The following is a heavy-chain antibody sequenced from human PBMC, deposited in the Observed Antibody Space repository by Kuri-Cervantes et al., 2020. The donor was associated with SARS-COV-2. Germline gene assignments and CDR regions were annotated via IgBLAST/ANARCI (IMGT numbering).Heavy chain of an antibody. Sequence: GSLRLSCAASGFTFSSYAMSWVRQAPGKGLEWIGQMYLPGIANYNPSLRGRVTISGDKSQSQISLKLISLTAADTAVYYCARNWGFGFDVWGQGIMVTVSS. CDR3: ARNWGFGFDV. V-gene: IGHV4-4*02. CDR2: MYLPGIA. CDR1: GFTFSSYAM. J-gene: IGHJ3*01. D-gene: IGHD3-16*01.